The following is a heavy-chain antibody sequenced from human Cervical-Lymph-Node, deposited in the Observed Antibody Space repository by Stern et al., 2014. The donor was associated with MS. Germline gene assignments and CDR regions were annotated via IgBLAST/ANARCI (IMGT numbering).Heavy chain of an antibody. CDR1: GYTFTRYD. V-gene: IGHV1-46*04. D-gene: IGHD3-10*01. J-gene: IGHJ5*02. Sequence: VQLVESGAEVRKPGASVKVSCKTSGYTFTRYDIHWVRQAPGQGLEWIGLIVPGVGSTTYAQTWRGRVSMTRDTSATTVYMELSSLRSEDTAVYYCARSGLGGAVGSWGQGILVTVSA. CDR3: ARSGLGGAVGS. CDR2: IVPGVGST.